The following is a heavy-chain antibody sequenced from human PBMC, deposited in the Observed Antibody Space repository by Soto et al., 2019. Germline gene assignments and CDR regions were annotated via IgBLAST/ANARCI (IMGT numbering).Heavy chain of an antibody. Sequence: EVQLVQSGAEVKKPGESLRTSCKGSGYSFTSYWISWVRQMPGKGLEWMGMIDPSASNTNYSPSFQGHVTISADKSINTAYVQWSSLKASDTSMYYCARWVAGGGARWFDPWGQGTLVTVSS. CDR3: ARWVAGGGARWFDP. J-gene: IGHJ5*02. CDR1: GYSFTSYW. D-gene: IGHD6-13*01. CDR2: IDPSASNT. V-gene: IGHV5-10-1*01.